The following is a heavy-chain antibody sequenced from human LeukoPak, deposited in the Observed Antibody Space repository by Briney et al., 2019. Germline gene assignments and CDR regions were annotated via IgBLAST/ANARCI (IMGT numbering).Heavy chain of an antibody. CDR2: IYYSGST. CDR3: ARELSSAPSYYFDY. CDR1: GGSISSYY. J-gene: IGHJ4*02. Sequence: SETLSLTRTVSGGSISSYYWSWIRQPPGKGLEWIGYIYYSGSTNYNPSLKSRVTISVDTSKNQFSLKLSSVTAADTAVYYCARELSSAPSYYFDYWGQGTLVTVSS. D-gene: IGHD6-25*01. V-gene: IGHV4-59*01.